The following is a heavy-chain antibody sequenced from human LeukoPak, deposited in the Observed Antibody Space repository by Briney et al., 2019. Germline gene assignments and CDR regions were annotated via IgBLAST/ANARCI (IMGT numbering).Heavy chain of an antibody. CDR1: GGSISSSSYY. D-gene: IGHD3-22*01. CDR2: LYYSGST. J-gene: IGHJ6*03. Sequence: SETLSLTCTVSGGSISSSSYYWGWIRQPPGKGLEWIGSLYYSGSTYYNPSLKSRVTISVDTSKNQFSLKLSSVTAADTAVYYCARVTYYYDSSGYYYPYYYYYYMDVWGKGTTVTISS. CDR3: ARVTYYYDSSGYYYPYYYYYYMDV. V-gene: IGHV4-39*01.